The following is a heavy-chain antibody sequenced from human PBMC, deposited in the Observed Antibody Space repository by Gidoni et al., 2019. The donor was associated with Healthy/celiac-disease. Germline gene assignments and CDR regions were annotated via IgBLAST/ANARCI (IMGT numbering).Heavy chain of an antibody. Sequence: QVQLVESGGGVVQPGRSLRLSCAASGFTFSRYGMHWVRQAPGKGLEWVAVIWYDGSNKYYADSVKGRFTISRDNSKNTLYLQMNSLRAEDTAVYYCARDLYYYDSSGYLTLDYWGQGTLVTVSS. CDR2: IWYDGSNK. J-gene: IGHJ4*02. CDR1: GFTFSRYG. V-gene: IGHV3-33*01. D-gene: IGHD3-22*01. CDR3: ARDLYYYDSSGYLTLDY.